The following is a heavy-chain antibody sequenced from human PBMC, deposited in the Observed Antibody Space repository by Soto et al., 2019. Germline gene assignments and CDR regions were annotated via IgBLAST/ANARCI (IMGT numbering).Heavy chain of an antibody. D-gene: IGHD3-10*01. CDR3: ATYGPAPRAGTYGMDV. CDR1: GYTFSIYA. J-gene: IGHJ6*04. Sequence: ASVKVSCKASGYTFSIYAMHWVRQAPGQSLEWMAWINAGNGYRKYSQKFEGRLIVTSDTYASTAYMEVSSLRSEDTAVYYCATYGPAPRAGTYGMDVWGKGTTVTVSS. V-gene: IGHV1-3*01. CDR2: INAGNGYR.